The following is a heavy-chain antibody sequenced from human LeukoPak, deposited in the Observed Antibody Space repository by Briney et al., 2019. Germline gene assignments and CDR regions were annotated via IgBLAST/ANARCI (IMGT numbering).Heavy chain of an antibody. CDR1: GFTFSDHR. CDR2: STDKLYSYTT. J-gene: IGHJ3*02. Sequence: GGSLRLSCAVSGFTFSDHRMDWVRQVPGKGLQWVGRSTDKLYSYTTEYAASVKGRFTISRADSENSLYLQTNSLKTEDTAVYYCVRAGGTRGYDIWGQGTMVTVPS. CDR3: VRAGGTRGYDI. D-gene: IGHD2-15*01. V-gene: IGHV3-72*01.